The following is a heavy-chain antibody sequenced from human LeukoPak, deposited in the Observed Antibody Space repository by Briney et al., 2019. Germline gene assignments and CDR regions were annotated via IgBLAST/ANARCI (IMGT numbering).Heavy chain of an antibody. CDR3: ARVAGTYPYYYYMDV. D-gene: IGHD1-14*01. CDR2: IYYSGST. J-gene: IGHJ6*03. Sequence: SETLSLTCTVSGGSISSYYWSWIRQPPGKGLEWIGYIYYSGSTNYNTSLKSRVTISVDTSKNQFSLTLSSVTAADTAVYYCARVAGTYPYYYYMDVWGKGTTVTISS. CDR1: GGSISSYY. V-gene: IGHV4-59*01.